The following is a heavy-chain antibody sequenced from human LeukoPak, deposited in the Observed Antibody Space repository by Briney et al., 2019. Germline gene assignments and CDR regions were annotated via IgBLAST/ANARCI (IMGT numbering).Heavy chain of an antibody. CDR3: ARVWYCSSSSCYQIDY. J-gene: IGHJ4*02. Sequence: GESLKISCKGSGYSFTSYWIGWVRQMPGKGLECMGIIYPGDSDTRYSPSFQGQVTISADKSISTAYLQWSSLKASDTAMYYCARVWYCSSSSCYQIDYWGQGTLVTVSS. CDR2: IYPGDSDT. V-gene: IGHV5-51*01. CDR1: GYSFTSYW. D-gene: IGHD2-2*01.